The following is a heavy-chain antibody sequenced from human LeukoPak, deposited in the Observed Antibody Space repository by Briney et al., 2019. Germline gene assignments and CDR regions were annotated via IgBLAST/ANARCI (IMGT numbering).Heavy chain of an antibody. CDR2: INPSDPST. D-gene: IGHD1-26*01. J-gene: IGHJ6*03. V-gene: IGHV1-46*01. Sequence: GASVKVSCKASGYTFTSYSMHWVRQAPGQGPEWMGIINPSDPSTTYAQKFQGRVTMTRDMSTSTVYMELSSLRSEDTAVYYCARLARYSWSPISPLYYYYYMDVWGKGTTVTISS. CDR3: ARLARYSWSPISPLYYYYYMDV. CDR1: GYTFTSYS.